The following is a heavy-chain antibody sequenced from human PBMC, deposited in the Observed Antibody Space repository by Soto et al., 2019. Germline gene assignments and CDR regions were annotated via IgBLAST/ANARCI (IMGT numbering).Heavy chain of an antibody. V-gene: IGHV1-69*04. CDR1: GGSLNSYG. J-gene: IGHJ3*01. D-gene: IGHD3-22*01. CDR2: ITPTLGIT. Sequence: QVQLVQSGAEVKKPGASVKVSCKASGGSLNSYGINWVRQAPGQGLEWMGRITPTLGITNYAQKFQGRATIAADKSTSTVYMELSSLRSEDTAVYYCARGRLRYYYNSGWKGYASDLWGQGTMFTVPS. CDR3: ARGRLRYYYNSGWKGYASDL.